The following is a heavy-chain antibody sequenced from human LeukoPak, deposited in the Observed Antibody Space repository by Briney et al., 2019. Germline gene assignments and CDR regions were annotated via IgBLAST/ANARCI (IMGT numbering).Heavy chain of an antibody. J-gene: IGHJ4*02. CDR2: INSDGSGT. CDR1: GFTSSSYW. CDR3: VSRWELLH. Sequence: PGGSLRLSCAASGFTSSSYWMHWVRQAPGKGLVWVSRINSDGSGTDYVDSVKGRFTISRGSARNTVYLQMNSLRAEDTAVYYCVSRWELLHWGQGTLVTVSS. D-gene: IGHD1-26*01. V-gene: IGHV3-74*01.